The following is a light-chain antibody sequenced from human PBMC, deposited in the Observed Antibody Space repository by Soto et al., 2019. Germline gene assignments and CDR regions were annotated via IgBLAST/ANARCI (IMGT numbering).Light chain of an antibody. CDR2: GAT. V-gene: IGKV1-33*01. CDR3: QQYDDLPSIT. J-gene: IGKJ5*01. Sequence: DSKMTQSPSSLSASIGDRETIHCQASQDIGNSLNWYQQLPGKPPKLLIYGATNLEAGVPLRFSGRGSGTHFTFTIASLEPEDIATYSCQQYDDLPSITFGQGTRLEIK. CDR1: QDIGNS.